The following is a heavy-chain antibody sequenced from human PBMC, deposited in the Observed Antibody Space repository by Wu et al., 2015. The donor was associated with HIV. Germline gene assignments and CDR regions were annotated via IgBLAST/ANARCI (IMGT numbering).Heavy chain of an antibody. CDR3: AREVGAMLANWFDP. CDR2: ITPVLGST. J-gene: IGHJ5*02. D-gene: IGHD3-10*01. Sequence: QVQLVQSGAEVKNPGSSVRVSCKASGGSFSNYVISWVRQAPGQGLECMGKITPVLGSTVYTQKFQDRVTITADESTSTSYMELSSLTSEDTAVYYCAREVGAMLANWFDPWGQGTQVIVSS. V-gene: IGHV1-69*11. CDR1: GGSFSNYV.